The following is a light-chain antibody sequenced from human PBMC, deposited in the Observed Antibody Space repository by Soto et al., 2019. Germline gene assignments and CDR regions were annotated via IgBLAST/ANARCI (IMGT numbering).Light chain of an antibody. J-gene: IGLJ2*01. CDR3: QTWGTGSVV. CDR1: SGHSSYA. Sequence: QLVLTQSPSASASLGASLKLTCTLSSGHSSYAIAWHQQRPEKGPRYLMKLNSDGSHSKGDGIPDRFSGSSSGAERYLTISSLQSEDEADYYCQTWGTGSVVFGGGTKLTVL. V-gene: IGLV4-69*01. CDR2: LNSDGSH.